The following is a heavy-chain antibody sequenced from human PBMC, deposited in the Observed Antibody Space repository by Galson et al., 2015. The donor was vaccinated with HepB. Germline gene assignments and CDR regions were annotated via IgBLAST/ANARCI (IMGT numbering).Heavy chain of an antibody. CDR1: GGTFSSYA. D-gene: IGHD4-11*01. V-gene: IGHV1-69*06. CDR2: IIPIFGTA. J-gene: IGHJ6*02. Sequence: SVKVSCKASGGTFSSYAISWVRQAPGQGLEWMGGIIPIFGTANYAQKFQGRVTITADKSTSTAYMELSSLRSEDTAVYYCARGDYSNYNYYYYYGMDVWGQGTTVTVSS. CDR3: ARGDYSNYNYYYYYGMDV.